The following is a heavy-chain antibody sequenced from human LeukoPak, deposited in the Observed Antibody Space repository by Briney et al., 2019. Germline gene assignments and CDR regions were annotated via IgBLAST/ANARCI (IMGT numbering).Heavy chain of an antibody. CDR3: ARDGTPRYDSSGYYWYNWFDP. V-gene: IGHV4-61*01. CDR1: GVSINGGSVSNY. D-gene: IGHD3-22*01. J-gene: IGHJ5*01. Sequence: SETLSLTCIVSGVSINGGSVSNYWSWFRQPPGKGLEWIGYIYDTGSTNYNPSLKSRVTISVDTSKNQFSLKVRSVTAADTAMYYCARDGTPRYDSSGYYWYNWFDPWGQGTLVTVSS. CDR2: IYDTGST.